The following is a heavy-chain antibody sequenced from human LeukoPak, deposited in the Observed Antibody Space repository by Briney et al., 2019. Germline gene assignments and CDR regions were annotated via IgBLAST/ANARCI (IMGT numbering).Heavy chain of an antibody. Sequence: QPGGSLRLSCAASGFTFSSYCMSWIRQAPGKGLEWVANIKQDGSEKYYVDSVKGRFSISRDNAKNSLSLQMNSLRAEDTAVYYCARESTGYTGFFDYWGPGTLVTVSS. V-gene: IGHV3-7*01. CDR1: GFTFSSYC. D-gene: IGHD1-1*01. CDR3: ARESTGYTGFFDY. CDR2: IKQDGSEK. J-gene: IGHJ4*02.